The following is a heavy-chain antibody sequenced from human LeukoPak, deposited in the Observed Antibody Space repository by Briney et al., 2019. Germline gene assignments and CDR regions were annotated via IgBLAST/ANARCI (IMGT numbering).Heavy chain of an antibody. V-gene: IGHV4-59*01. J-gene: IGHJ4*02. Sequence: KPSETLSLTCTVSGGSISNYYWSWIRQPPGKGLEWIGYILYSGGTNYNPSLKSRVSISVDTSKNQFSLNLISVTAADTAVYYCARGGWSLDFWGRGTLVTVSS. CDR3: ARGGWSLDF. CDR1: GGSISNYY. D-gene: IGHD6-19*01. CDR2: ILYSGGT.